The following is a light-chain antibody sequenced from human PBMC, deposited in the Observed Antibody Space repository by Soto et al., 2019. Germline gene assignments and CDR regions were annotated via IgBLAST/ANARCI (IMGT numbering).Light chain of an antibody. Sequence: QMTQSPSTLSASVGDRVTITCRASQSISSWLAWYQQKPGKAPKLLIYHASSLESGVPSRFGGSGSGTEFTLTISSLQPDDFATYYCQQYNTYPWTFGQGTRVEI. V-gene: IGKV1-5*01. CDR3: QQYNTYPWT. CDR1: QSISSW. J-gene: IGKJ1*01. CDR2: HAS.